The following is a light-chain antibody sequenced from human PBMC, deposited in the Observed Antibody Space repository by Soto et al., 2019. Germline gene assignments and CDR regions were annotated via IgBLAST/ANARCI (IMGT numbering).Light chain of an antibody. CDR2: VAS. V-gene: IGKV1-9*01. CDR1: QGISSH. Sequence: DIQLTQSPSFLSASVGDRVTITCRASQGISSHLAWYQQQPGKAPKLLIYVASTLQSAVPSRFSGSGSGTEFTLTISGLQPEEFTSYYCQQLNSYPITFGQGTRLEIK. CDR3: QQLNSYPIT. J-gene: IGKJ5*01.